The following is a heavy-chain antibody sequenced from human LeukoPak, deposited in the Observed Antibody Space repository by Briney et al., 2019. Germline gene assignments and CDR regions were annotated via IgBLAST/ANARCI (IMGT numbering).Heavy chain of an antibody. CDR2: IIPIFGTA. V-gene: IGHV1-69*13. Sequence: SVKVSCKASGGTFSSYAISWVRQAPGQGLEWMGGIIPIFGTANYAQKFQGRVTITADESTSTAYMELRSLRSDDTAVYYCARDVVRGVRPDYWGQGTLVTVSS. D-gene: IGHD3-10*01. J-gene: IGHJ4*02. CDR1: GGTFSSYA. CDR3: ARDVVRGVRPDY.